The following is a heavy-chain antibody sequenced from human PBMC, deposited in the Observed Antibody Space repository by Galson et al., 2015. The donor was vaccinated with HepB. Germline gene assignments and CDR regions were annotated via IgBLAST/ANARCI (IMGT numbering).Heavy chain of an antibody. CDR2: LSSHGENE. CDR3: PRTFYFDY. CDR1: GFNFSSYA. J-gene: IGHJ4*02. Sequence: SLRLSCAASGFNFSSYAMNSVRQAPGKGLEWVAVLSSHGENEYYADSVKGRFTISRHNSEKTVYLQMHSLRVEDTAVYYCPRTFYFDYWGQGTLVAVSS. D-gene: IGHD3-16*01. V-gene: IGHV3-30*04.